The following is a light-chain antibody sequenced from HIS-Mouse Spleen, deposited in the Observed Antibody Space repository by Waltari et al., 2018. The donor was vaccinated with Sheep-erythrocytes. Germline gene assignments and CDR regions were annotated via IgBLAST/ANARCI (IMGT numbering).Light chain of an antibody. CDR1: QDISNS. CDR3: QQYDNLLT. J-gene: IGKJ4*01. V-gene: IGKV1-33*01. Sequence: DIQMTQSPSSLSASVGPRVTITCQASQDISNSLNWYQQKPGKAPKLLIYDASNFDTGVPSRFSGSGSGTDFTFTISSLQPEDIATYYCQQYDNLLTFGGGTKVEIK. CDR2: DAS.